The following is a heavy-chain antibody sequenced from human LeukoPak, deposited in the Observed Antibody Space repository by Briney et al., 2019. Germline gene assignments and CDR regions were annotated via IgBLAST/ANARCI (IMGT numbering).Heavy chain of an antibody. V-gene: IGHV1-69*13. D-gene: IGHD6-6*01. J-gene: IGHJ4*02. CDR2: IIPIFGTA. CDR3: ASQVAARLHY. Sequence: SVKVSXKASGYTFTSYYMHWVRQAPGQGLEWMGGIIPIFGTANYAQKFQGRVTITADESTSTAYMELSSLRSEDTAVYYCASQVAARLHYWGQGTLVTVSS. CDR1: GYTFTSYY.